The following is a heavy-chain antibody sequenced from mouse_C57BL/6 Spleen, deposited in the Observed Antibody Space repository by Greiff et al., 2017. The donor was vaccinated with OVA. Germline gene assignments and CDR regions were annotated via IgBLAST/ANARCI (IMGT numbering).Heavy chain of an antibody. D-gene: IGHD2-3*01. CDR2: ISDGGSYT. Sequence: EVKLVESGGGLVKPGGSLKFSCAASGFTFSSYAMSWVRQTPEKRLEWVATISDGGSYTYYQDNVKGRFTISRDNAKNNLYLQMSHLKSEDTAMYYCARREYDDPWFAYWGQGTLVTVSA. J-gene: IGHJ3*01. CDR1: GFTFSSYA. CDR3: ARREYDDPWFAY. V-gene: IGHV5-4*03.